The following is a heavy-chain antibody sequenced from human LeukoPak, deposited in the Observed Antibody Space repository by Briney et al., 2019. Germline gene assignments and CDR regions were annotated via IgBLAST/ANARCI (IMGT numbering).Heavy chain of an antibody. Sequence: PGGSLRLSCAASGFTFSSYWMHWVRQAPGKGLVWVSRINSDGSSTSYADSVKGRLTISRDNAKNTLYLQMNSLRAEDTAVYYCARAGGAALPGYYYYMDVWGKGTTVTVSS. D-gene: IGHD4-23*01. CDR2: INSDGSST. CDR1: GFTFSSYW. J-gene: IGHJ6*03. CDR3: ARAGGAALPGYYYYMDV. V-gene: IGHV3-74*01.